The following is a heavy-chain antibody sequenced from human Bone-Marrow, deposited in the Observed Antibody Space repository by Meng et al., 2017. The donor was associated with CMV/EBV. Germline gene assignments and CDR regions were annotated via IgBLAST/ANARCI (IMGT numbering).Heavy chain of an antibody. CDR1: GFTFSSYA. V-gene: IGHV3-30*02. D-gene: IGHD3-16*01. CDR3: SRDPKRPGGATAFDL. J-gene: IGHJ3*01. Sequence: GESLKISCAASGFTFSSYAMSWVRQAPGKGLEWVAFIRYDGSNKYYADSVKGRFTISRDNSKNTLYLQMNSLRAEDTAVYYRSRDPKRPGGATAFDLWGQGTVVTVSS. CDR2: IRYDGSNK.